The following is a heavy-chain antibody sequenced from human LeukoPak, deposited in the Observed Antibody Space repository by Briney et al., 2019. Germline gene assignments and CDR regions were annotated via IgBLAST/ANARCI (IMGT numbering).Heavy chain of an antibody. CDR1: GFTVNSNY. CDR3: GKGLNGVYDY. Sequence: GGSLRLSCAASGFTVNSNYMSWVRQAPGKGLEWVSIIFGGGKTYYADSVKGRFTISGDNSNNALFLQMNSLRAEDTAVYYCGKGLNGVYDYWGQGALVTVSS. V-gene: IGHV3-66*01. CDR2: IFGGGKT. D-gene: IGHD2-8*01. J-gene: IGHJ4*02.